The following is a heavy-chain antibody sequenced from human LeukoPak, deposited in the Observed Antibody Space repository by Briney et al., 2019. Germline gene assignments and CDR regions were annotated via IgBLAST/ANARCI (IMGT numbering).Heavy chain of an antibody. V-gene: IGHV3-21*01. CDR2: ISSTSTYI. CDR3: ARVQRGEMATFDY. J-gene: IGHJ4*02. D-gene: IGHD5-24*01. Sequence: GGSLRLSCAASGFIFSSYSMDWVRHAPGKGLEWVSSISSTSTYIHYADSLKGRFTISRDNARNSLYLQINSLRVEDTAVYYCARVQRGEMATFDYWGQGTLVTVSS. CDR1: GFIFSSYS.